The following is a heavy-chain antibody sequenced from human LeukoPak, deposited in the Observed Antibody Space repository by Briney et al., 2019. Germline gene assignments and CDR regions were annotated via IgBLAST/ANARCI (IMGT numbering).Heavy chain of an antibody. Sequence: PGGSLRLSCAASGFTFSSYSMSWVRQAPGKGLEWVSSISDNSYWIYYADSVEGRFIISRDNAKNSLYLQMNSLRAEDTAVYYCAKGLDFWSGGRGVDVWGKGTTVTVSS. CDR1: GFTFSSYS. V-gene: IGHV3-21*01. CDR3: AKGLDFWSGGRGVDV. D-gene: IGHD3-3*01. CDR2: ISDNSYWI. J-gene: IGHJ6*04.